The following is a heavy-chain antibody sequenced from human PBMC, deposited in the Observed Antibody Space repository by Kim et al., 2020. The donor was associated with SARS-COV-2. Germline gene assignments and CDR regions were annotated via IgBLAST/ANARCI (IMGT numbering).Heavy chain of an antibody. CDR3: AVGVEVTASAYWYFDV. V-gene: IGHV4-34*01. J-gene: IGHJ2*01. D-gene: IGHD2-21*02. Sequence: SLKSRVTISVDTSKNQFSLKLSSVTAADTAVYYCAVGVEVTASAYWYFDVWGRGTLVTVSS.